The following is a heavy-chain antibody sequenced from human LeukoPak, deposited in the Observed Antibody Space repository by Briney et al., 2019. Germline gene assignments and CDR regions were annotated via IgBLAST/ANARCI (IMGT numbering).Heavy chain of an antibody. CDR3: AKDRGEQWLVTSFDY. D-gene: IGHD6-19*01. J-gene: IGHJ4*02. CDR1: GFTFSSYG. V-gene: IGHV3-30*18. CDR2: ISYDGSNK. Sequence: GSLRLSCAASGFTFSSYGMHWVRQAPGKGLEWVAVISYDGSNKYYVDSVKGRFTISRDNSKNTLYLQMNSLRPEDTAVYYCAKDRGEQWLVTSFDYWGQGTLATVSS.